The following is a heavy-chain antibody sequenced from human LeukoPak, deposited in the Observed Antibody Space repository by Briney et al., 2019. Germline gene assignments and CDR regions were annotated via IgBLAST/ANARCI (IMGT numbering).Heavy chain of an antibody. Sequence: GGSLRLSCAASGFTFNSYGMSWVRQAPGKGLEWVANIKHDGSAYYYVDSVKGRFTISRDNAKNSLYLQMNSLRAEDTAVYYCVRPERAGSWTFDYWGQGTLVTVSS. CDR2: IKHDGSAY. CDR3: VRPERAGSWTFDY. CDR1: GFTFNSYG. V-gene: IGHV3-7*03. J-gene: IGHJ4*02. D-gene: IGHD6-19*01.